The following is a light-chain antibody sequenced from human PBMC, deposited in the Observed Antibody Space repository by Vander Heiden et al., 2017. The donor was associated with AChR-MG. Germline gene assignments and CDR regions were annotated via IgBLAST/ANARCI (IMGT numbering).Light chain of an antibody. CDR2: AAS. V-gene: IGKV1-39*01. Sequence: DIQMTQFTSNPSASVGVRVTITCRATQSIATYLNWYHHKPGTGPKLLIYAASNLQSGVPLRFSGSGSGTDFTLSITSLQPDDFATYYCQQTYSTLYSFGRGTKLDIK. CDR3: QQTYSTLYS. CDR1: QSIATY. J-gene: IGKJ2*01.